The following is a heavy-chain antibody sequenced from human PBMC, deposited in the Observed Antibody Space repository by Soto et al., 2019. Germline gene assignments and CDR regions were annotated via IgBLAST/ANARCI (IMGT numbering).Heavy chain of an antibody. CDR3: AKDRRLITPGPYYYFGMDV. V-gene: IGHV3-30*18. CDR2: ISYDGSNK. CDR1: GFSFSSYG. D-gene: IGHD3-16*01. J-gene: IGHJ6*02. Sequence: GGSLRLSCAASGFSFSSYGMHWVRQLPGKGLEWVTVISYDGSNKHYADSVQGRFTISRDSSKNTLYLQMNSLRAEDTAVYYCAKDRRLITPGPYYYFGMDVWGQGTTVTVSS.